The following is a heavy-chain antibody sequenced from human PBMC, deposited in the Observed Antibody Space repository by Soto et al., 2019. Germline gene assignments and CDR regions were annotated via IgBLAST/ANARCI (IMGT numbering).Heavy chain of an antibody. V-gene: IGHV3-33*01. CDR2: IWSGGSNE. D-gene: IGHD2-2*01. CDR3: ARGPGTSYFDY. Sequence: QVQLVESGGGVVQPGRSLRLSCVASGFTFSSYGMHWVRQAPGKGLEWVAVIWSGGSNENYADSVKGRFTISRDNSKNMLYLQMNSLRAEDTAVYYCARGPGTSYFDYWGQGSLVTVSS. CDR1: GFTFSSYG. J-gene: IGHJ4*02.